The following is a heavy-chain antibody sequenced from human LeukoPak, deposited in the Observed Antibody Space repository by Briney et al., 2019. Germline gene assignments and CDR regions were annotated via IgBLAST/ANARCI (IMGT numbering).Heavy chain of an antibody. J-gene: IGHJ4*02. CDR1: GFNFDDYS. D-gene: IGHD3-10*01. V-gene: IGHV3-23*01. CDR2: ISGSGGNT. Sequence: PGGSLRLSCAASGFNFDDYSMHWVRQAPGKGLEWVSGISGSGGNTDYADSVKGRFTISRDNSKNTLSLQMNSLRAEDTAVYYCAKAYYYGSGTKKPLDYWGQGTLVTVSS. CDR3: AKAYYYGSGTKKPLDY.